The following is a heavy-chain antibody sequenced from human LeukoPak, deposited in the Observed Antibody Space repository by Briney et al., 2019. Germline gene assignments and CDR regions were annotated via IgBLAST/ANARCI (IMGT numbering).Heavy chain of an antibody. Sequence: TGGSLRLSCAASGFTFSSYAITWVRQAPGKGLQWVSAISSSGGSTYYADSVKGRFTISRDNSKNTLFLQMNSLRAEDTAVYYCAKDSFRSSSGVDPWGQGTLVTVSS. V-gene: IGHV3-23*01. D-gene: IGHD6-19*01. CDR2: ISSSGGST. CDR3: AKDSFRSSSGVDP. J-gene: IGHJ5*02. CDR1: GFTFSSYA.